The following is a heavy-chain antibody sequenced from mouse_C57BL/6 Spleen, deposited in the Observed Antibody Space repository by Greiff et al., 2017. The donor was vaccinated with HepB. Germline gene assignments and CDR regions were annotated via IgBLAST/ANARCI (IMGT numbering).Heavy chain of an antibody. CDR1: GYSFTDYN. V-gene: IGHV1-39*01. Sequence: EVKLQESGPELVKPGASVKISCKASGYSFTDYNMNWVKQSNGKSLEWIGVINPNYGTTSYNQKFKGKATLTVDQSSSTAYMQLNSLTSEDSAVYYCARTIYYDYEGYYFDYWGQGTTLTVSS. J-gene: IGHJ2*01. D-gene: IGHD2-4*01. CDR2: INPNYGTT. CDR3: ARTIYYDYEGYYFDY.